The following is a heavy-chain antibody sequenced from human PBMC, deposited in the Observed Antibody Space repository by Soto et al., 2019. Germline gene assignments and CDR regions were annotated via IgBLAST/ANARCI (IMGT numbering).Heavy chain of an antibody. CDR2: ISSSSSTI. V-gene: IGHV3-48*02. J-gene: IGHJ6*02. CDR1: GFTFSSYS. D-gene: IGHD2-8*01. Sequence: PGGSLRLSCAASGFTFSSYSMNWVRQAPGKGLEWVSYISSSSSTIYYADSVKGRFTISRDNAKNSLYLQMNSLRDEDTAVYYCARDHLLSYCTNGVCYNPYYYYGMDVWGQGTTVTVSS. CDR3: ARDHLLSYCTNGVCYNPYYYYGMDV.